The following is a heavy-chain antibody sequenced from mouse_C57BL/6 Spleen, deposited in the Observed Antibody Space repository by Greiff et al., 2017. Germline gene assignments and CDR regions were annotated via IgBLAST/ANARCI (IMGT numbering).Heavy chain of an antibody. CDR3: ASYNSNDMDD. D-gene: IGHD1-3*01. Sequence: VQLQQSGPELVKPGASVKISCKASGYTFTDYNMNWVKQSNGKSLEWIGVINPNNGTTSYNQKFKGKATLTVDKSSSTAYMQLTSLTSEDSAVYYWASYNSNDMDDWGKGTTVTVSS. J-gene: IGHJ4*01. V-gene: IGHV1-39*01. CDR1: GYTFTDYN. CDR2: INPNNGTT.